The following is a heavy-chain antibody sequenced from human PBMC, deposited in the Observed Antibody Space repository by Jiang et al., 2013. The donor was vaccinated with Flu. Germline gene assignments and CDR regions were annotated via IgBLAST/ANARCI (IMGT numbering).Heavy chain of an antibody. Sequence: QLVESGGGLAQPGGSLRLSCAASGFTFSYYDMNWVRQAPGKGLEWVSYVRSSSSAIYYADSVEGRFTISRDNAKSSLYLQMHSLRAEDTAVYYCARSYYDSSGYYFEIDYWGQGTLVTVSS. V-gene: IGHV3-48*01. CDR2: VRSSSSAI. CDR3: ARSYYDSSGYYFEIDY. J-gene: IGHJ4*02. CDR1: GFTFSYYD. D-gene: IGHD3-22*01.